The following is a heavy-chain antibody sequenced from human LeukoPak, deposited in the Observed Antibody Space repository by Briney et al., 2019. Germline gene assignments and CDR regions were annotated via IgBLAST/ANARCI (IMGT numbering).Heavy chain of an antibody. D-gene: IGHD2-8*01. Sequence: GGSLRLSCAASGFTFSSYAMSWVRQAPGKGLELVSAISGSGGSTYYADSVKGRFTISRDNSKNTLYLQMNSLRAEDTAVYYCAKDHCTNGVCYYNFDYWGQGTLVTVSS. V-gene: IGHV3-23*01. J-gene: IGHJ4*02. CDR2: ISGSGGST. CDR3: AKDHCTNGVCYYNFDY. CDR1: GFTFSSYA.